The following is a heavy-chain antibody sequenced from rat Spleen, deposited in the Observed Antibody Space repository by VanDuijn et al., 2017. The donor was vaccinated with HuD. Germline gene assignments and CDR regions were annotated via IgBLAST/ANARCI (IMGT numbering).Heavy chain of an antibody. CDR1: GFSLTSYN. V-gene: IGHV2-30*01. Sequence: QVQLKESGPGLVQPSQTLSLTCTVSGFSLTSYNVHWVRQPTGKGLEWMGVIWTGGSTDYNSALKSRLSISRDTSKSQVFLKMNSRQTEDRATYYCARGGYTTDFDYYVMDAWGQGASVTVSS. J-gene: IGHJ4*01. CDR3: ARGGYTTDFDYYVMDA. D-gene: IGHD1-6*01. CDR2: IWTGGST.